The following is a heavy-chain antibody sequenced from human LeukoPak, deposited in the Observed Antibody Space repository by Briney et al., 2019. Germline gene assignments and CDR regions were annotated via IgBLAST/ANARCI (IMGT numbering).Heavy chain of an antibody. J-gene: IGHJ5*02. CDR2: IYHSGST. Sequence: SQTLSLTCAVSGGSISSGGYSWSWIRQPPGKGLEWIGYIYHSGSTYYNPSPKSRVTISVDRSKNQFSLKLSSVTAADTAVYYCARDFPGGWFDPWGQGTLVTVSS. CDR3: ARDFPGGWFDP. CDR1: GGSISSGGYS. V-gene: IGHV4-30-2*01.